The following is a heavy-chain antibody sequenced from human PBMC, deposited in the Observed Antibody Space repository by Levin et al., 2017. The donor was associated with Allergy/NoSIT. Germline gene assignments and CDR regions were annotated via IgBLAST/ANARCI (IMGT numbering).Heavy chain of an antibody. D-gene: IGHD3-16*01. CDR3: ARDRFGEGPAFDI. Sequence: PGGSLRLSCEGSEFTFSRYAIHWVRQGPGKGLEWVGVISDDGTRKFYGESVEGRFTISRDNSKNTVYLQMNSLRGDDMAVYFCARDRFGEGPAFDIWGQGTMVTVSS. J-gene: IGHJ3*02. CDR2: ISDDGTRK. V-gene: IGHV3-30*04. CDR1: EFTFSRYA.